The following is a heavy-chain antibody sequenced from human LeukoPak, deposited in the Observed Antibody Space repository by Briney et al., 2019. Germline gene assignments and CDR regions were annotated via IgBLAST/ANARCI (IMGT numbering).Heavy chain of an antibody. J-gene: IGHJ6*02. Sequence: PSKTLSLTCTVSGGSISSGGYYWSWIRQHPGKGLEWIGYIYYSGSTYYNPSLKSRVTISVDTSKNQFSLRLSSVTVADTAVYYCARKYGDYTYYYYYAMDVWGQGTTVTVSS. V-gene: IGHV4-31*03. CDR2: IYYSGST. D-gene: IGHD4-17*01. CDR3: ARKYGDYTYYYYYAMDV. CDR1: GGSISSGGYY.